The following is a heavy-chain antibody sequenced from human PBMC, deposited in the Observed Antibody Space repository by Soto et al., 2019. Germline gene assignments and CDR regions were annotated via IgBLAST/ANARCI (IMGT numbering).Heavy chain of an antibody. CDR1: GGSISSYY. J-gene: IGHJ5*02. D-gene: IGHD3-10*01. Sequence: QVQLQESGPGLVKPSETLSLTCTVSGGSISSYYWSWIRQPPGKGLEWIGYIYSSGNTNYNPSLNSRVTISVDTYKNQFSLKVSSVTAAATAVYYCASEFYASGSRRWFDPWGQGTLVTVSS. CDR2: IYSSGNT. V-gene: IGHV4-59*01. CDR3: ASEFYASGSRRWFDP.